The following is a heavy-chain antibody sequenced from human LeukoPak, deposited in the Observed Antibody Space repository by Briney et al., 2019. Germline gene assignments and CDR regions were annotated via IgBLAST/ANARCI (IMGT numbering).Heavy chain of an antibody. D-gene: IGHD6-19*01. CDR3: ATGSGWYSPDY. CDR2: IVVGSGNT. Sequence: SVKVSCKASGFTFTNSPMQWVRQARGQRLEWIGWIVVGSGNTNYAQKFQERVTLTRDMSTSTAYMELRSLRPEDTAVYYCATGSGWYSPDYWGQGTLVTVSS. CDR1: GFTFTNSP. J-gene: IGHJ4*02. V-gene: IGHV1-58*02.